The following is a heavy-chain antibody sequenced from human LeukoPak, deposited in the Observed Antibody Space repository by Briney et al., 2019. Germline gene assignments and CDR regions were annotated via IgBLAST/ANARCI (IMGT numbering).Heavy chain of an antibody. CDR2: ISAYNGNT. D-gene: IGHD3-10*01. CDR1: GYTFTSYG. V-gene: IGHV1-18*01. J-gene: IGHJ5*02. Sequence: GASVKVSCKASGYTFTSYGISWVRQAPGQGLEWMGWISAYNGNTNYAQKLQGRVTMTTDISTSTAYMELRSLRSDDTAVYYCARGRFTMVRGVVAEYNWFDPWGQGTLVTVSS. CDR3: ARGRFTMVRGVVAEYNWFDP.